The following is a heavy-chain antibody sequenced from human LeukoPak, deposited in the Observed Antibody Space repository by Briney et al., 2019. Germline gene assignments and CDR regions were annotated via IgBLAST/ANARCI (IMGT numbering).Heavy chain of an antibody. Sequence: PGGSLRLCCAASGFTFSAYVMHWVRQAPGKGLEWVAILWYDGSNEYYADSVKGRFTMSRDNSKNTLHLQMNSLRAEDTAVYYCARVRADSSGHDIDYWGQGTLVTVSS. CDR2: LWYDGSNE. CDR3: ARVRADSSGHDIDY. CDR1: GFTFSAYV. V-gene: IGHV3-33*01. J-gene: IGHJ4*02. D-gene: IGHD3-22*01.